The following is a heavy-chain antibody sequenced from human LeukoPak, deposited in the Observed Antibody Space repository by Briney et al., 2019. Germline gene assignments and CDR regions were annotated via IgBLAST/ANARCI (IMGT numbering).Heavy chain of an antibody. D-gene: IGHD3-10*01. CDR1: GGSFRSSSYY. J-gene: IGHJ3*02. CDR2: INHSGST. CDR3: ASPPHSGSGRTDAFDI. Sequence: PSETLSLTCTVSGGSFRSSSYYWSWIRQPPGKGLEWIGEINHSGSTNYNPSLKSRVTISVDTSKNQFSLKLSSVTAADTAVYYCASPPHSGSGRTDAFDIWGQGTMVTVSS. V-gene: IGHV4-39*07.